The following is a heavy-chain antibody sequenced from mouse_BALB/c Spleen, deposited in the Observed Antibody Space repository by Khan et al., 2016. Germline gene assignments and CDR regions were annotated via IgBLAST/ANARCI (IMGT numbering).Heavy chain of an antibody. V-gene: IGHV1-4*01. D-gene: IGHD1-1*01. CDR1: GYSFTSYT. CDR3: ARYSTTVVAPLDY. CDR2: INPSSSYT. J-gene: IGHJ2*01. Sequence: QVQLQQSGAELARPGASVKMSCKASGYSFTSYTMHWVKQRPGQGLEWLGFINPSSSYTNYNQNFKDKATLTADKSSSTAYMQLSSLTSEDSAVYFCARYSTTVVAPLDYWGQGTTRAVSS.